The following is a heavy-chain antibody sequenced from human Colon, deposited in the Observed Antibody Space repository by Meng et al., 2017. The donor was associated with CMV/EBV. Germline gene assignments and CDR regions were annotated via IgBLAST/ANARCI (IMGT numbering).Heavy chain of an antibody. CDR2: ISDYSGGA. CDR1: GYTFSDYG. V-gene: IGHV1-18*01. D-gene: IGHD2-8*02. CDR3: AKCLLCTATTCPYNWFDP. Sequence: ASVKVSCKASGYTFSDYGITWVRQAPGQGLEWMGWISDYSGGAKYAQKVQGRVTMTADTSSSTVYMELRSLRSDDTAVYYCAKCLLCTATTCPYNWFDPWGQGTLVTVSS. J-gene: IGHJ5*02.